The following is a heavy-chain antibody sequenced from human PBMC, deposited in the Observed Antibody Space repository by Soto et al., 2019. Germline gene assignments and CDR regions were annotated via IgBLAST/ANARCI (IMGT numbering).Heavy chain of an antibody. CDR3: ANTVGSSSWYNFDY. CDR1: GFTFSSHA. D-gene: IGHD6-13*01. V-gene: IGHV3-23*01. J-gene: IGHJ4*02. CDR2: ISGSGGST. Sequence: EVQLLESGGGLVQPGGSLRLSCAASGFTFSSHAMNWVRQAPGKGLEWVSAISGSGGSTYYADSVKGRFTISRDNSKNTLYLQMNSLRAEDTAVYYCANTVGSSSWYNFDYWGQGTLVTVSS.